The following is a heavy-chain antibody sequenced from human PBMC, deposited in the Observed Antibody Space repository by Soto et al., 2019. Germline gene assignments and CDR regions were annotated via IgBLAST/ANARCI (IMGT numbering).Heavy chain of an antibody. CDR2: ISASSPYS. V-gene: IGHV1-18*01. Sequence: QVHLVQSGAEVKKPGASVKGSCKASGYTFTIYGISWVRQAPGQGLEWLGWISASSPYSHYTQSLQGRVTMNADTPTNTAYMELRGLTSDDTAVYYCARTYYYETTGQYDFDYWGQGTLVTVSS. J-gene: IGHJ4*02. CDR3: ARTYYYETTGQYDFDY. CDR1: GYTFTIYG. D-gene: IGHD3-22*01.